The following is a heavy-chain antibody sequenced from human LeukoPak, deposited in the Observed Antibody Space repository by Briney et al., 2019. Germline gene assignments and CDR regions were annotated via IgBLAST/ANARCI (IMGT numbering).Heavy chain of an antibody. J-gene: IGHJ5*02. D-gene: IGHD3-22*01. CDR3: ARLTYYYDSSGQNWFDP. Sequence: ASVKVSCKASGYTFTNYALHWVRQAPGQRPEWMGWINAGNGNTKYSQKFQGRVTITRDTSASTAYMELSSLRSEDTAVYYCARLTYYYDSSGQNWFDPWGQGTLVTVSS. CDR2: INAGNGNT. V-gene: IGHV1-3*01. CDR1: GYTFTNYA.